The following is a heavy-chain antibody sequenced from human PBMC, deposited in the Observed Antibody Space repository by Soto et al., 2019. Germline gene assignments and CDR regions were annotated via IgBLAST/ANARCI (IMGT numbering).Heavy chain of an antibody. CDR1: GFTFSNYA. J-gene: IGHJ4*02. CDR3: AKDPCGGDCYSDY. Sequence: LRLSCAASGFTFSNYAMRWVRQAPGKGLEWVSAISGSGGSTYYADSVKGRFTISRDNSKNTLYLQMNSLRAEDTAVYYCAKDPCGGDCYSDYWGQGTLVTVSS. D-gene: IGHD2-21*02. V-gene: IGHV3-23*01. CDR2: ISGSGGST.